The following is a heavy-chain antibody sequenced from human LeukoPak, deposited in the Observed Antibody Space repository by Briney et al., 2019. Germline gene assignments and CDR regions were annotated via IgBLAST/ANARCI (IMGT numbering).Heavy chain of an antibody. Sequence: ASVKVSCKASGYTFTSYGISWVRQAPGQGLEWVGWISAYNGNTNYAQKFQGRVTMTRDTSTSTVYMELSSLRSEDTAVYYCAREDFYYYYGMDVWGQGTTVTVSS. CDR2: ISAYNGNT. CDR1: GYTFTSYG. CDR3: AREDFYYYYGMDV. J-gene: IGHJ6*02. V-gene: IGHV1-18*01.